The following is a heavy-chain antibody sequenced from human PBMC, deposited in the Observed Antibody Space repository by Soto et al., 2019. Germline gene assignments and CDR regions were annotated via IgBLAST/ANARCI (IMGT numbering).Heavy chain of an antibody. Sequence: SVKVSCKASGFTFTTSAVQWVRQARGQRLEWIGWIVVGSGNTNYAQKFQERVTISRDMSTSTAYMELSSLRSEDTAVYYCAAESPRLRCLEGAYYYYYGMDVWGQGTTVTVSS. J-gene: IGHJ6*02. V-gene: IGHV1-58*01. CDR3: AAESPRLRCLEGAYYYYYGMDV. D-gene: IGHD3-3*01. CDR2: IVVGSGNT. CDR1: GFTFTTSA.